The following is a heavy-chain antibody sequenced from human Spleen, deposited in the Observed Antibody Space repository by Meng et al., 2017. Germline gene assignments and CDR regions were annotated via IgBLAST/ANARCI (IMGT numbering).Heavy chain of an antibody. CDR3: VRGGHSSGQTDAFDI. J-gene: IGHJ3*02. D-gene: IGHD6-19*01. Sequence: GGSLRLSCAASGFTFSSYGMHWVRQAPGKGLEWVAVISYDGSNKYYADSVKGRFTISRDNSKNTLSLQMDSLRVEDTAVYFCVRGGHSSGQTDAFDIWGQETMVTV. CDR1: GFTFSSYG. V-gene: IGHV3-30*05. CDR2: ISYDGSNK.